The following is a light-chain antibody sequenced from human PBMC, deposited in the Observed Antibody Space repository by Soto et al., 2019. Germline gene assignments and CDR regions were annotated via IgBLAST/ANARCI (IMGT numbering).Light chain of an antibody. CDR3: TSYTNSNTLV. CDR1: SDVGGYNY. Sequence: QSVLTQPASVSGSPGQSITISCTGSDVGGYNYVSWYQQHPGKAPKLMIYDVSNRPSGVSNRFSGSKSGNTAPLTISGLQFEDEADYYSTSYTNSNTLVFGPGTKDTDL. J-gene: IGLJ1*01. CDR2: DVS. V-gene: IGLV2-14*01.